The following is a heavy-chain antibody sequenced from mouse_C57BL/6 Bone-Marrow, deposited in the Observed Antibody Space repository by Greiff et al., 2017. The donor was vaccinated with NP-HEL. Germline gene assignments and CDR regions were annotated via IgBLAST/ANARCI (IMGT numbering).Heavy chain of an antibody. CDR3: AKKGYGSSWFAY. Sequence: QVQLQESGPGLVQPSQSLSITCTVSGFSLTSYGVHWVRQSPGKGLEWLGVIWRGGSTDYNAAFMSRLSITKDNSKSQVFFKMNSLQSDDTAIYYCAKKGYGSSWFAYWGQGTLVTVSA. D-gene: IGHD1-1*01. J-gene: IGHJ3*01. V-gene: IGHV2-5*01. CDR1: GFSLTSYG. CDR2: IWRGGST.